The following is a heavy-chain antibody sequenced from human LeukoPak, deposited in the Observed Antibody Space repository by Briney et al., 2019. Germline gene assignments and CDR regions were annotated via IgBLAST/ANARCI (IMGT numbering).Heavy chain of an antibody. CDR3: ASAKDGYSSYDY. CDR2: IRIEAKSYAT. J-gene: IGHJ4*02. Sequence: AGSLTLTCAASAFTFSGSDLHWVRQASGKGLEWVGRIRIEAKSYATAYAASVKGRFTISRDDSKNTAYLQMNSLKTEDTAVYYCASAKDGYSSYDYWGEGTLVTVSS. V-gene: IGHV3-73*01. D-gene: IGHD5-24*01. CDR1: AFTFSGSD.